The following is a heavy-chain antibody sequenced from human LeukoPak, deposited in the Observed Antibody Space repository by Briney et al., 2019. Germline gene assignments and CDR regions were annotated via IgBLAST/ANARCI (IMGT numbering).Heavy chain of an antibody. V-gene: IGHV3-30*03. Sequence: PGRSLRLSCAASGFTFRTYGMHWVRQAPGKGLEWVAVISYDGSNKYYADSVKGRFTISRDNSKNTLYLQMNSLRAEDTAVYYCATLAVAGLHFDLWGRGTLVTVSS. J-gene: IGHJ2*01. CDR2: ISYDGSNK. CDR1: GFTFRTYG. D-gene: IGHD6-19*01. CDR3: ATLAVAGLHFDL.